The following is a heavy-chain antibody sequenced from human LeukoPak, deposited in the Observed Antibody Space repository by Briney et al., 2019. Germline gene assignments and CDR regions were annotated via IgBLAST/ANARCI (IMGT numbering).Heavy chain of an antibody. Sequence: GRSLRLSCAVSGSIDDYAMFWVRQAPWEGLEWVSGISWNGDVTAYADSERGRFTVFRGNAKNSVFLQMNSLRSEDTAFYYCAKGAQPWYYDSSGPNHWGSALDIWGQGTAVTVSS. V-gene: IGHV3-9*01. D-gene: IGHD3-22*01. CDR2: ISWNGDVT. CDR1: GSIDDYA. CDR3: AKGAQPWYYDSSGPNHWGSALDI. J-gene: IGHJ3*02.